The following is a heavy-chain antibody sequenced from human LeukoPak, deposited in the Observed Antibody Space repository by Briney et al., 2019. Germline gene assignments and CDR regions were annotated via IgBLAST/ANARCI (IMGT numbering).Heavy chain of an antibody. CDR2: IYHSGST. D-gene: IGHD1-26*01. V-gene: IGHV4-4*02. CDR3: ARTFSESYYYYGMDV. J-gene: IGHJ6*02. CDR1: GGSISSSNW. Sequence: PSETLSLTCAVSGGSISSSNWWSWVRQPPGKGLEWIGEIYHSGSTNYIPSLKSRVTISVDKSKNQFSLRLSSVTAADTAVYYCARTFSESYYYYGMDVWGQGTTVTVSS.